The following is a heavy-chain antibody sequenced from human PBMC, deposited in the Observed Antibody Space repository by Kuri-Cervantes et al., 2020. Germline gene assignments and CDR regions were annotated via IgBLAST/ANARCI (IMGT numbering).Heavy chain of an antibody. Sequence: GESLKISCAASGFTFSSYAMSWVRQAPGKGLEWVSAISGSGGSTYYADSVKGRFTISRHNSKNTLYLQMNSLRAEDTAVYYCARGPYSSSATMGFDYWGQGTLVTVSS. V-gene: IGHV3-23*01. J-gene: IGHJ4*02. CDR1: GFTFSSYA. CDR3: ARGPYSSSATMGFDY. D-gene: IGHD6-6*01. CDR2: ISGSGGST.